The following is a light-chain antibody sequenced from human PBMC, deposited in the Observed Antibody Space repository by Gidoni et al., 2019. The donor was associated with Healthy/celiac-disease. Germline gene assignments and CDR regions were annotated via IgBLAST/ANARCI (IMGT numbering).Light chain of an antibody. CDR3: AAWDDSLNGSWV. V-gene: IGLV1-44*01. CDR2: SNN. CDR1: SSNIGSNT. Sequence: QSVLTQPPSASGTPGQRVTISCSGSSSNIGSNTVNWYQQLPGTSPKLLIYSNNQRPSGVPDRFSGSKSGTSASLAIRGRQSEDEADYYCAAWDDSLNGSWVFGGGTKLTVL. J-gene: IGLJ3*02.